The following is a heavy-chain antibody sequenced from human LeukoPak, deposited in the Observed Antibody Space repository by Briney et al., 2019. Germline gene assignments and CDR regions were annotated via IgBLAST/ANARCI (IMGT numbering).Heavy chain of an antibody. Sequence: PSETLSLTCAVSGVSFSGYYSSWIRHPPGKGLEWIGEINHSGSTNYNPSPKSRLTISVDTSKNQYSLKLSSVTAAGTAAYYCAREGRVPAAQADYFDYWGQGTLVSVSS. D-gene: IGHD2-2*01. V-gene: IGHV4-34*01. CDR2: INHSGST. CDR3: AREGRVPAAQADYFDY. CDR1: GVSFSGYY. J-gene: IGHJ4*02.